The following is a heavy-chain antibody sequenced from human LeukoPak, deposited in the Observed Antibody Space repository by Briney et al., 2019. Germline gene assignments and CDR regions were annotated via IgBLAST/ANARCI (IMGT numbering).Heavy chain of an antibody. J-gene: IGHJ3*02. CDR2: INHSGST. V-gene: IGHV4-39*07. CDR1: GGSISSSSYY. D-gene: IGHD3-9*01. CDR3: GRAKVLRFFAWLSGVRNDVFDI. Sequence: SETLSLTCTVSGGSISSSSYYWSWIRQPPGKGLEWIGEINHSGSTNYNPSLKSRVTISVDTSKNQFSLKLSSVTAADTAVYYWGRAKVLRFFAWLSGVRNDVFDIWRQGTMVTVSS.